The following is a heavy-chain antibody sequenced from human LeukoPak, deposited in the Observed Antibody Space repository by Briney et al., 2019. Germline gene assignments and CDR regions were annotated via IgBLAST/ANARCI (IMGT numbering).Heavy chain of an antibody. CDR2: IWYDGSNK. Sequence: GRSLRLFCTASGFTFSSYGMHWVRHAPGKGLEWVAVIWYDGSNKYYADSVKGRFTISRDNSKNTLYLQINSLRDEDTGVYYCAREAHAFDMWGEAPMVTVSS. J-gene: IGHJ3*02. CDR1: GFTFSSYG. CDR3: AREAHAFDM. V-gene: IGHV3-33*01.